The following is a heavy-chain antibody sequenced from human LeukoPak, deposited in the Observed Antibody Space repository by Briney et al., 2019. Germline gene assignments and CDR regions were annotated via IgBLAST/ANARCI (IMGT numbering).Heavy chain of an antibody. CDR2: INHDGSST. V-gene: IGHV3-74*01. CDR1: GFTFSTFW. J-gene: IGHJ4*02. D-gene: IGHD3-22*01. Sequence: PGGSLRLSCATSGFTFSTFWMHWVRQAPGKGLAWVSRINHDGSSTNYADSVKGRFTISRDNAKNTLHLQMNGLRAEDTAVYYCVRDWGYDSSGYWQKYFDSWGQGTLVTVSS. CDR3: VRDWGYDSSGYWQKYFDS.